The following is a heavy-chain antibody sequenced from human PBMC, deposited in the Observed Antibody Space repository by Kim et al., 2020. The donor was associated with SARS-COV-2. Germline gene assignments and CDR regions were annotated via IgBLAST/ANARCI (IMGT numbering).Heavy chain of an antibody. J-gene: IGHJ4*02. D-gene: IGHD2-15*01. CDR3: ARRGLGYCSGGSCYSGFDY. Sequence: SRATISVDTSKNQFSLKLGSVTAADTAVYYCARRGLGYCSGGSCYSGFDYWGQGTLVTVSS. V-gene: IGHV4-59*08.